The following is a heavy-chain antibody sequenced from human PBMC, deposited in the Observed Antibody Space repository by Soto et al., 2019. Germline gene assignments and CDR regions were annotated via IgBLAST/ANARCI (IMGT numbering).Heavy chain of an antibody. J-gene: IGHJ4*02. CDR2: INPDSGGT. CDR3: ARGQYSSSWHSTYYFDY. V-gene: IGHV1-2*02. D-gene: IGHD6-13*01. Sequence: ASVKVSCKASGYTFTGYYIHWVRQAPGQGLEWMGWINPDSGGTNYAQKFQGRVTMTRDTSISTAYMELSRLRSDDTAVYYCARGQYSSSWHSTYYFDYWGQGALVTVSS. CDR1: GYTFTGYY.